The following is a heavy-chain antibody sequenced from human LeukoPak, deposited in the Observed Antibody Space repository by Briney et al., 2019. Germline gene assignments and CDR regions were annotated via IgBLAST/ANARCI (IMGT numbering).Heavy chain of an antibody. CDR3: ARGGKIALAGTRSPQYFQH. CDR2: IYSGGST. CDR1: GFTVSSNY. J-gene: IGHJ1*01. Sequence: GGSLRLSCAASGFTVSSNYMSWVRQAPGKGLEWVSVIYSGGSTYYADSVKGRFTISRDNSKNTLYLQMNSLRPEDTAVYYCARGGKIALAGTRSPQYFQHWGQGTLVTVSS. D-gene: IGHD6-19*01. V-gene: IGHV3-53*05.